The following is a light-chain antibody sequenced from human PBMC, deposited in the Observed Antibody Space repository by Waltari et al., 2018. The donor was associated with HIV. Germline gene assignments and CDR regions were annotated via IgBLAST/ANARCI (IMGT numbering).Light chain of an antibody. V-gene: IGKV3-20*01. J-gene: IGKJ1*01. CDR2: GAS. Sequence: EIVLTQTPGTLSLSPGERATLSCRASQSVSDNYLAWYHQKPGQSPRLRIYGASSRATGIPDRFSGSVSGTDFSLTISRLEPEDFGVYYCQQSATFPWTFGQGTKVEIK. CDR3: QQSATFPWT. CDR1: QSVSDNY.